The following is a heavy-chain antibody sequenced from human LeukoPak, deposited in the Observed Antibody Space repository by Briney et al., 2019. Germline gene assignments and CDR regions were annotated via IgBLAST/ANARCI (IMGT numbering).Heavy chain of an antibody. Sequence: PGGSLRLSCAAAGFKFSNYWMHWVRQVSGKGLVLVSRINRDGGITTYADSVKGRFTISRDNAKNMLYLQLNSLRAEDTAVYYCISDSEGRSGGDYWGQGTLVTVSS. CDR1: GFKFSNYW. V-gene: IGHV3-74*03. D-gene: IGHD3-10*01. CDR2: INRDGGIT. CDR3: ISDSEGRSGGDY. J-gene: IGHJ4*02.